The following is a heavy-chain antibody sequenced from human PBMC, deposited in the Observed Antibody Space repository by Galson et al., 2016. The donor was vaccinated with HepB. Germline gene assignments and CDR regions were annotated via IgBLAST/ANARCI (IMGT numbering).Heavy chain of an antibody. Sequence: SVKVSCKASGGTFNTYSIAWVRQAPGQGLECMGGIIPVFGTTNYAPKFQARVTITADESTSTAYMELSSLRSGGTAVYYCARIRGGPTGGYFDYWGQGTLVTVSS. CDR1: GGTFNTYS. CDR3: ARIRGGPTGGYFDY. J-gene: IGHJ4*02. V-gene: IGHV1-69*13. CDR2: IIPVFGTT. D-gene: IGHD1-26*01.